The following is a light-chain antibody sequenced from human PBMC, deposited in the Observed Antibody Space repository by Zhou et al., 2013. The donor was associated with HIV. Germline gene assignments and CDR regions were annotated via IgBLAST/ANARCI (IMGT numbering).Light chain of an antibody. CDR2: AAS. CDR1: QDIRSY. CDR3: QQLYTYPRT. J-gene: IGKJ2*02. V-gene: IGKV1-9*01. Sequence: DTQLTQSPSFLSASVGGRVTITCRASQDIRSYLAWYQQRPGKAPKLLIYAASTLQTGVPSRFSGGGSGTEFTLTISSLQPEDFATYYCQQLYTYPRTFGQGTKLEI.